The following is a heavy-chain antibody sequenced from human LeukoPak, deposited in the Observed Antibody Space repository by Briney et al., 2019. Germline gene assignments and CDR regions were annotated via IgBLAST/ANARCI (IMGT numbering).Heavy chain of an antibody. D-gene: IGHD6-19*01. CDR1: GGTFSSYA. J-gene: IGHJ6*03. Sequence: SVKVSCKASGGTFSSYAISWVRQAPGQGLEWMGGIIPIFGTANYAQKFQGRVTITADESTSTAYMELSSLRSGDTAVYYCARDGYSSGWDPSYYYYYMDVWGKGTTVTISS. CDR3: ARDGYSSGWDPSYYYYYMDV. V-gene: IGHV1-69*13. CDR2: IIPIFGTA.